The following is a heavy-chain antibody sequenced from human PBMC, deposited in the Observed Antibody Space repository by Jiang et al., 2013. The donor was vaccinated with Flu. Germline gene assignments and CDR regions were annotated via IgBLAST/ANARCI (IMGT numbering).Heavy chain of an antibody. D-gene: IGHD6-6*01. CDR3: ARTYQEHSRSSGGMDV. CDR2: INTNTGNP. V-gene: IGHV7-4-1*02. J-gene: IGHJ6*02. CDR1: GYTFTLDA. Sequence: GSELKKPGASVKVSCKASGYTFTLDAMNWVRQAPGQRPEWMGWINTNTGNPTYAQGFTGRFVFSLDTSVSTAYLQISSLKVEDTAMYYCARTYQEHSRSSGGMDVWGQGTMVIVSS.